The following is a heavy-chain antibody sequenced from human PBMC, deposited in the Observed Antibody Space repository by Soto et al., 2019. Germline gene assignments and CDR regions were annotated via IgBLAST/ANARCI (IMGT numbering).Heavy chain of an antibody. CDR2: IYPGDSDT. D-gene: IGHD6-19*01. V-gene: IGHV5-51*01. J-gene: IGHJ4*01. CDR3: AWSTWEQWLVADFDY. CDR1: GYSFTSYW. Sequence: PGESLKISCKGSGYSFTSYWIGWVRQMPWKGLEWMGIIYPGDSDTRYSPSFQGEVTISADKSISTAYLQWSSLKASDTAMYYYAWSTWEQWLVADFDYWGQGTLVTVSS.